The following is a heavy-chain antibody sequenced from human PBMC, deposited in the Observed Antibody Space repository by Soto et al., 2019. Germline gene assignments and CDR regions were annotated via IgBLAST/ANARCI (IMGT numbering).Heavy chain of an antibody. CDR1: GFTFSSYA. J-gene: IGHJ3*02. CDR3: AKDLGGEEPYYYDSSGYGAFDI. V-gene: IGHV3-23*01. CDR2: ISGSGGST. D-gene: IGHD3-22*01. Sequence: GGSLRLSCAASGFTFSSYAMSWVRQAPGKGLEWVSAISGSGGSTYYADSVKGRFTISRDNSKNTLYLQMNSLRAEDTAVYYCAKDLGGEEPYYYDSSGYGAFDIWGQGTMVTVSS.